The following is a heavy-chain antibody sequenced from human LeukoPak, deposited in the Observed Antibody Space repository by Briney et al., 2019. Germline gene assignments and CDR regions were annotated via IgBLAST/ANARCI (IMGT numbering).Heavy chain of an antibody. Sequence: GGSLRLSCAASGFTFNNYAMSWVRQAPGEGLGWVSGISRSGVTTYYGDSVKGRFTISRDNSKNTLYLQVNSLRADDTAVYYCAKLFSRYWSGPEGWGQGTLVTVSS. CDR3: AKLFSRYWSGPEG. V-gene: IGHV3-23*01. J-gene: IGHJ4*02. D-gene: IGHD3-3*01. CDR2: ISRSGVTT. CDR1: GFTFNNYA.